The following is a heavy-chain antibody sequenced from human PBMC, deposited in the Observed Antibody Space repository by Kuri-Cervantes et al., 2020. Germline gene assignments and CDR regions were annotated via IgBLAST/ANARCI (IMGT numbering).Heavy chain of an antibody. J-gene: IGHJ6*03. CDR2: IWYDGSNK. Sequence: LSLTCAASGFTFSSYGMHWVRQAPGKGLEWVAVIWYDGSNKYYADSVKGRFTISRDNSKNTLYLQMNSLRAEDTAVYYCAKGPGTTVYYYYYMDVWGKGTTVTVSS. V-gene: IGHV3-33*06. D-gene: IGHD1-1*01. CDR1: GFTFSSYG. CDR3: AKGPGTTVYYYYYMDV.